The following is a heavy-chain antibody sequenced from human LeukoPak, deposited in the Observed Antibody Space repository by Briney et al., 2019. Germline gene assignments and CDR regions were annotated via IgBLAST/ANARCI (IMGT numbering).Heavy chain of an antibody. Sequence: SETLSLTCTVSGGSISSSSYYWGWIRQPPGKGLEWIGSIYYSGSTYYNPSLKSRVTISVDTSKNQFSLKLSSVTAADTAVYYCAREQPGRSESYGMDVWGQGTTVTVSS. D-gene: IGHD2-15*01. CDR1: GGSISSSSYY. CDR3: AREQPGRSESYGMDV. V-gene: IGHV4-39*02. CDR2: IYYSGST. J-gene: IGHJ6*02.